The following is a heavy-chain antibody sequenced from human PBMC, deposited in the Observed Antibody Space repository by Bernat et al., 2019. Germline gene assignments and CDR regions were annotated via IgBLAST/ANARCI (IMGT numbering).Heavy chain of an antibody. Sequence: QVQLVQSGAEVKKPGASVKVSCKASGYTFTSYAMHWVRQAPGQRLEWMGWINAGNGNTKYSQKFQGRVTITMDTSASTAYMELSSLRSEDTAVYYCASAFVGIFHPPYGMDVWGQGTTVTVSS. CDR3: ASAFVGIFHPPYGMDV. CDR2: INAGNGNT. D-gene: IGHD2-15*01. V-gene: IGHV1-3*01. J-gene: IGHJ6*02. CDR1: GYTFTSYA.